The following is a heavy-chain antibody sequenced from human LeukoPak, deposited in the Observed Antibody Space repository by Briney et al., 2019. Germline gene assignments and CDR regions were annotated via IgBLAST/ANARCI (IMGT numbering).Heavy chain of an antibody. V-gene: IGHV4-39*01. CDR3: ARHSHGYGLNY. CDR2: IYYSGST. CDR1: GGSISSSSYY. D-gene: IGHD5-12*01. Sequence: PSETLSLTCTVSGGSISSSSYYWGWIRQPPGKGLEWIGSIYYSGSTYYNPSLKSRVTISVDTSKNQFSLKLSSVTVADTAVYYCARHSHGYGLNYWGQGTLVTVSS. J-gene: IGHJ4*02.